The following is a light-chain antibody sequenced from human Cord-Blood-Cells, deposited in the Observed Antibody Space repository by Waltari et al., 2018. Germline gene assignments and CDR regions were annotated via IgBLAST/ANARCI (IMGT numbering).Light chain of an antibody. Sequence: QSALTQPASVSGSPGQSITISCTGPSRDVGSYNLVSWYQQHPGKAPKLMIYEGSKRPSGVSNRFSGSKAGNTASLTISGLQAEDEADYCCCSYAGSSTVFGGGTKLTVL. CDR2: EGS. CDR1: SRDVGSYNL. V-gene: IGLV2-23*01. J-gene: IGLJ3*02. CDR3: CSYAGSSTV.